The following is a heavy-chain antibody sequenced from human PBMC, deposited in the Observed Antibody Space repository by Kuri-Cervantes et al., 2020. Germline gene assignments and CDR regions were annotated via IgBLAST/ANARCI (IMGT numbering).Heavy chain of an antibody. V-gene: IGHV3-30*14. CDR3: ARQPYDYSSGWYGAFDI. Sequence: GGSLRLSCAASGFTFSSYAMHWVRQAPGKGLEWVAVISYEGSNKYYADSVKGRFTISRDNSKNTLYLQMNSLRAEDTAVYYCARQPYDYSSGWYGAFDIWCQGTMVTVSS. D-gene: IGHD6-19*01. CDR1: GFTFSSYA. CDR2: ISYEGSNK. J-gene: IGHJ3*02.